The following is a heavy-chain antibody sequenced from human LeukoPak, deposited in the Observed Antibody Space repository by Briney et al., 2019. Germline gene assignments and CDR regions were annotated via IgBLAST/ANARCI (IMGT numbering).Heavy chain of an antibody. CDR1: GFTFSSYA. CDR2: ISYDGSNK. D-gene: IGHD4-23*01. V-gene: IGHV3-30-3*01. CDR3: ARAGYGGDSGDY. Sequence: GVSLRLSCAASGFTFSSYAMHWVRQAPGKGLEWVAVISYDGSNKYYADSVKGRFTISRDNSKNTLYLQMNSLRAEDTAVYYCARAGYGGDSGDYWGQGTLVTVSS. J-gene: IGHJ4*02.